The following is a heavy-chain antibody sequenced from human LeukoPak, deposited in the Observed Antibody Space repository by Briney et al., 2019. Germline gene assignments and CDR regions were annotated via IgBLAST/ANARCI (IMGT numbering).Heavy chain of an antibody. V-gene: IGHV3-48*03. D-gene: IGHD3-10*01. J-gene: IGHJ4*02. Sequence: RGSLRLSCAASGFTFSSYEMNWVRQAPGKGLEWVSYISSGGTTIYYADSVKGRFTISRDNAKNSLYLQMNSLRAEDTAVYYCAARVGVYGSGNYYNVDYWGQGTLVTVSS. CDR3: AARVGVYGSGNYYNVDY. CDR1: GFTFSSYE. CDR2: ISSGGTTI.